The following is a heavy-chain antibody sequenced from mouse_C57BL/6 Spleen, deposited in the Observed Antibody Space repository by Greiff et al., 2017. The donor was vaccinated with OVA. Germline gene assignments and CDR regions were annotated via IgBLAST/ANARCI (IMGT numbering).Heavy chain of an antibody. V-gene: IGHV1-15*01. CDR3: THYYGSFDY. CDR1: GYTFTDYE. J-gene: IGHJ2*01. CDR2: IDPETGGT. Sequence: VKLQQSGAELVRPGASVTLSCKASGYTFTDYEMHWVKQTPVHGLEWIGAIDPETGGTAYNQKFKGKAILTADKSSSTAYMELRSLTSEDSAVYYCTHYYGSFDYWGQGTTLTVSS. D-gene: IGHD1-1*01.